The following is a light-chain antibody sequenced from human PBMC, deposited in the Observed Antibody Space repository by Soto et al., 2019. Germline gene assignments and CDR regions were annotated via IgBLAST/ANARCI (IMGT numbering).Light chain of an antibody. J-gene: IGLJ3*02. Sequence: QSALTQPASVSGSPGQSITISCTGTNSDVGSHNFVSWYQQYPGKAPKLLIYEASKRPSGLSNRFSGSKSGNTASLTISGLQAEDEDDYYCCSLTNGATWVFGGGTKLTVL. CDR2: EAS. V-gene: IGLV2-23*01. CDR3: CSLTNGATWV. CDR1: NSDVGSHNF.